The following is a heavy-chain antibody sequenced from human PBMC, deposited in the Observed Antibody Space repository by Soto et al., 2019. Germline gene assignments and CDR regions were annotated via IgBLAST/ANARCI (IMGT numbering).Heavy chain of an antibody. J-gene: IGHJ3*02. D-gene: IGHD3-22*01. Sequence: SETMSLTCTVSGGTISSGDFYWTWLRQFPGQGLEWIGYIYYSGNTHYNPSLRSRLSMSVDTSLNQFSLNLTSVTAADTAVYYCARDLLTTGGDAYDIWGQGTLVTVSS. CDR1: GGTISSGDFY. V-gene: IGHV4-30-4*01. CDR3: ARDLLTTGGDAYDI. CDR2: IYYSGNT.